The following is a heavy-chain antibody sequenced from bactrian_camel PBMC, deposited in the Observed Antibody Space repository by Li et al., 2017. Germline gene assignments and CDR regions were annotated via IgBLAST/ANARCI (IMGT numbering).Heavy chain of an antibody. V-gene: IGHV3S6*01. Sequence: HVQLVESGGGLVQPGGSLRLSCVASGDTIGRYCMGRFRQIPDREREGVAAIQTAGSQTYYSDSVKGRFTISQDNTKNTLYLQMNDLKPEDTAMYYCAAKGPSWRGDCGRFEYNVFGQGTQVTVS. CDR1: GDTIGRYC. CDR3: AAKGPSWRGDCGRFEYNV. J-gene: IGHJ4*01. CDR2: IQTAGSQT. D-gene: IGHD2*01.